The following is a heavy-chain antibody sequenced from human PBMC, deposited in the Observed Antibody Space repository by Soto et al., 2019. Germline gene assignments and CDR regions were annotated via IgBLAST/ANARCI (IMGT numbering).Heavy chain of an antibody. V-gene: IGHV1-2*04. D-gene: IGHD5-12*01. CDR2: INPNSGGT. Sequence: QVQLVQSGAEVKKPGASVKVSCKASGYTFTGYYMHWVRQAPGQGLEWMGWINPNSGGTNYAQKFQGWVTMTRDTSISTAYMELSRLRSDDTAVYYCARDWGERWLHGNWFDPWGQGTLVTVSS. J-gene: IGHJ5*02. CDR3: ARDWGERWLHGNWFDP. CDR1: GYTFTGYY.